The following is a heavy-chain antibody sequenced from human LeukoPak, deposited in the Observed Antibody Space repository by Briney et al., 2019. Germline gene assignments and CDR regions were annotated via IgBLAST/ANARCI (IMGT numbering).Heavy chain of an antibody. V-gene: IGHV1-2*04. CDR2: INPNSGGT. CDR1: GYTFTGYY. Sequence: VASVKVSCKASGYTFTGYYMHWVRQAPGQGLEWMGWINPNSGGTNYAQKFQGWVTMTRDTSISTAYMELSRLRSDDTAVYYCARDGIAAAPFYGMDVWGQGTTVTVSS. CDR3: ARDGIAAAPFYGMDV. D-gene: IGHD6-13*01. J-gene: IGHJ6*02.